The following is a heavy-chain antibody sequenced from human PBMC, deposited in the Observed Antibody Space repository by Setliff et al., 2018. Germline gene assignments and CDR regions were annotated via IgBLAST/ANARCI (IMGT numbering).Heavy chain of an antibody. CDR2: ISSTSTYI. CDR1: GFTFSTFA. CDR3: TRARGHYGIFDY. V-gene: IGHV3-21*01. D-gene: IGHD3-10*01. J-gene: IGHJ4*02. Sequence: GGSLRLSCAASGFTFSTFAMSWVRQAPGKGLEWVSAISSTSTYIYYADSVKGRFTISRDNSKNSLYLHMNSLRAEDTAVYYCTRARGHYGIFDYWGQGTLVT.